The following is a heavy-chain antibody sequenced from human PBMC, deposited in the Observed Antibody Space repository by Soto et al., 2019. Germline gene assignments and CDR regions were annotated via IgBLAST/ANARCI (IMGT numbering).Heavy chain of an antibody. CDR3: AREAADTSLYYYYYYMDV. D-gene: IGHD2-2*01. Sequence: GSLRLSCAASGFTVSSNYMSWVRQAPGKGLEWVSVIYSGGSTYYADSVKGRFTISRHNSKNTLYLQMNSLRAEDTAVYYCAREAADTSLYYYYYYMDVWGKGTTVTVSS. CDR1: GFTVSSNY. CDR2: IYSGGST. J-gene: IGHJ6*03. V-gene: IGHV3-53*04.